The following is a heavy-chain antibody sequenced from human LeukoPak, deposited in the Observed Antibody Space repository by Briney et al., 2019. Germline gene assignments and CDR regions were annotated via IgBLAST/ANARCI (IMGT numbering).Heavy chain of an antibody. J-gene: IGHJ4*02. CDR3: ARDSSTYAGPPDY. Sequence: GGSLRLSCAASGFTFSSYAMSWVRQAPGKGLEWVSTISGSGGTTYYADSVRGRFTISRDSSKNTLHLQMNSLRAEDTAVYYCARDSSTYAGPPDYWGQGTLVTVSS. D-gene: IGHD2/OR15-2a*01. CDR2: ISGSGGTT. CDR1: GFTFSSYA. V-gene: IGHV3-23*01.